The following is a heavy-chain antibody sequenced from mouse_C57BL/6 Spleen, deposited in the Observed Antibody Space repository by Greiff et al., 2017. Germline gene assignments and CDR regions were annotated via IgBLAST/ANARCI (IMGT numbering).Heavy chain of an antibody. V-gene: IGHV1-26*01. CDR2: INPNNGGT. D-gene: IGHD5-2*01. CDR3: ARSNSYPWYFDV. Sequence: EVKLQQSGPELVKPGASVKISCKASGYTFTDYYMNWVKQSHGKSLEWIGDINPNNGGTSYNQKFKGKATLTVDKSSSTAYMGLRSLTSEDSAVYYCARSNSYPWYFDVWGTGTTVTVSS. CDR1: GYTFTDYY. J-gene: IGHJ1*03.